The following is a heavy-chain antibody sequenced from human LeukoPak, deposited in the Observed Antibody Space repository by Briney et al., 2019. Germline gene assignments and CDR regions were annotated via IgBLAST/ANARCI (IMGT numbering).Heavy chain of an antibody. CDR2: IYYSGST. CDR3: ARHLRVQTDRFDY. D-gene: IGHD4/OR15-4a*01. CDR1: GDSIGTSTYY. Sequence: KPSETLSLTCTVSGDSIGTSTYYWGWIRQPPGKGLEWIATIYYSGSTYYNPSLKSRVTISVDTSKNQFSLKLNSVTAADTAVYYCARHLRVQTDRFDYWGQGALVTVSS. J-gene: IGHJ4*02. V-gene: IGHV4-39*01.